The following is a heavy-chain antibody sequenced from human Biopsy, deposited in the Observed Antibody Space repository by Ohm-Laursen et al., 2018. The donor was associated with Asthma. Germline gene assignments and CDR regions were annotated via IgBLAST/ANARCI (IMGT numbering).Heavy chain of an antibody. D-gene: IGHD4-23*01. CDR1: GFTFSIYD. V-gene: IGHV3-30*03. Sequence: SLRLSCAASGFTFSIYDIHWVRQAPGKGLEWVAVISYDGGNKFYGDSVKGRITLSRDNSMNTLYLQMNSLRVEDTAIYYCARTHERWTSIQDDALDIWGQGTMVSVSS. CDR3: ARTHERWTSIQDDALDI. J-gene: IGHJ3*02. CDR2: ISYDGGNK.